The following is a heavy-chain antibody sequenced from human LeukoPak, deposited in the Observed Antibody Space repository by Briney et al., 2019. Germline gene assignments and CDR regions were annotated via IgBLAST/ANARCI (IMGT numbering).Heavy chain of an antibody. V-gene: IGHV4-31*03. CDR1: GGSISSGGYY. D-gene: IGHD5-18*01. CDR3: ARVPSMVTWGGYYGMDV. CDR2: IYYSGST. J-gene: IGHJ6*02. Sequence: SQTLSLTCTVSGGSISSGGYYWSWIRQHPGKGLEWIRYIYYSGSTYYNPSLKSRVTISVDTSKNQFSLKLSSVTAADTAVYYCARVPSMVTWGGYYGMDVWGQGTTVTVSS.